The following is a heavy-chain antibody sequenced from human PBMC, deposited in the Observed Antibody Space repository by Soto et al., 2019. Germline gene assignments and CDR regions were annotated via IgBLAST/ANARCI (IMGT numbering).Heavy chain of an antibody. V-gene: IGHV3-30-3*01. CDR1: GFTFSNYA. Sequence: QVQLVESGGGVVQPGRSLRLSCAASGFTFSNYAMHWVRQAPGKGLEWVAVISYDGSNKYYADSVKGRFTISRDNSKNTLWLQMNSLRTEDTAVYYCARGPIPGGNSGRKYFQHWGQGTLVTVSS. J-gene: IGHJ1*01. D-gene: IGHD2-21*02. CDR2: ISYDGSNK. CDR3: ARGPIPGGNSGRKYFQH.